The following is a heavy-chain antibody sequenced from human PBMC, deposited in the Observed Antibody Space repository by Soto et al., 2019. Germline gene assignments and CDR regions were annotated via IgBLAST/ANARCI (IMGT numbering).Heavy chain of an antibody. D-gene: IGHD6-6*01. J-gene: IGHJ6*04. CDR2: ISPRDGGT. V-gene: IGHV1-46*01. CDR1: GSNFTIYY. CDR3: ARGRLLSSSSRTLGYSGMDD. Sequence: SVKVASKASGSNFTIYYMHWGRAAPLQGQDWMGIISPRDGGTSNTQKFQGRLTMTADTSTSTLYMKLSSLTSEDTTVYYCARGRLLSSSSRTLGYSGMDDWGSGNTVAVSS.